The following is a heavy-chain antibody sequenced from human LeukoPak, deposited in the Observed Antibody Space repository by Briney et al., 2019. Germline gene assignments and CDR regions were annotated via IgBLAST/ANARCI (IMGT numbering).Heavy chain of an antibody. J-gene: IGHJ4*02. CDR2: ISGSGGST. V-gene: IGHV3-23*01. CDR3: AKREGANYYDTKPVNFDY. D-gene: IGHD3-22*01. Sequence: GGSLRLSCAASGFTFSSYDMSWVRQAPGKGLEWVSAISGSGGSTYYADSVKGRFTMSRDNSKNTLYLQMNSLRAEDTAVYYCAKREGANYYDTKPVNFDYWGQGTLVTVSS. CDR1: GFTFSSYD.